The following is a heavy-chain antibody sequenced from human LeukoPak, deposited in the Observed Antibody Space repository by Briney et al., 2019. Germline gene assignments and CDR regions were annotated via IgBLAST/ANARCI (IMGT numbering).Heavy chain of an antibody. CDR2: INPNSGGT. Sequence: VASVKVSCKASGYTFTGYYMHWVRQAPGQGLEWMGWINPNSGGTNYAQKFQGRVTMTRDTSIGTAYMELSRLRSDDTAFYYCARDELGRDGYNRRDYWGQGTLVTVSS. CDR1: GYTFTGYY. V-gene: IGHV1-2*02. CDR3: ARDELGRDGYNRRDY. J-gene: IGHJ4*02. D-gene: IGHD5-24*01.